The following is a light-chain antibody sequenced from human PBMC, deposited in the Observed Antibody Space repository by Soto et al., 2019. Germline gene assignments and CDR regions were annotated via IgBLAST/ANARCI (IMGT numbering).Light chain of an antibody. Sequence: EIVMTQSPATLSVSPGERATLSCRASQSIGTYLAWYQQKPGLAPRLLFYDASKRATGIPARFSGSGSGTDFTLTISSLEPEDFAVYYCQQRASWPPSLTFGGGTKVEIK. J-gene: IGKJ4*01. CDR3: QQRASWPPSLT. CDR2: DAS. CDR1: QSIGTY. V-gene: IGKV3-11*01.